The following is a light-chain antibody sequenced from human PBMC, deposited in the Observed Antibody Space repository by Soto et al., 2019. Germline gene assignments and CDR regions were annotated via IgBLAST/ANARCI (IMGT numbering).Light chain of an antibody. CDR3: QSFDSSNIV. V-gene: IGLV6-57*04. J-gene: IGLJ2*01. CDR1: SGSIANNY. Sequence: NFMLTQPHSVPESPGKTVTLSCTRSSGSIANNYVQWYQHRPGSAPTTVIYEDNQRASGVPDRFSGSIDSSSNSASLTISGLKTEDEADYYCQSFDSSNIVFGGGTKLTVL. CDR2: EDN.